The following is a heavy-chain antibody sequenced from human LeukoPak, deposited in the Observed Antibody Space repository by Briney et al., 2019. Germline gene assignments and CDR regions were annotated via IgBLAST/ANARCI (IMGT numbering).Heavy chain of an antibody. CDR2: ISYDGSNK. CDR1: GITFNDYA. D-gene: IGHD4-23*01. Sequence: GGSLRLSCAGSGITFNDYALHWVRQAPGKGLEWVAVISYDGSNKYYADSVKGRFTISRDNSKNTLYLQMNSLRAEDTAVYYCAKEVGGRNYFDYWGQGTLVTVSS. CDR3: AKEVGGRNYFDY. J-gene: IGHJ4*02. V-gene: IGHV3-30*04.